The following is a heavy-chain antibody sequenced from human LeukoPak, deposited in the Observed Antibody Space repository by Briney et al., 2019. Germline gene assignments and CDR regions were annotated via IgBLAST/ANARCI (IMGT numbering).Heavy chain of an antibody. Sequence: SETLSLTCTVSGGSISSSSSYWAWIRQPPGKGLEWIGSIYYSGSTYYNPSLNSRVTISVDTSTKLFSLKLSSVTAAGTAFYYSATLDYYVSGSRFDPWGQGTLVTVSS. J-gene: IGHJ5*02. CDR2: IYYSGST. CDR3: ATLDYYVSGSRFDP. CDR1: GGSISSSSSY. D-gene: IGHD3-10*01. V-gene: IGHV4-39*01.